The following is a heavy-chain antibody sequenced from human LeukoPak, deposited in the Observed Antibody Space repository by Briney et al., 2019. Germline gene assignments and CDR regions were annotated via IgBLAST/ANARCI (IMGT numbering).Heavy chain of an antibody. CDR1: GGSISSGSYY. V-gene: IGHV4-61*02. Sequence: PSETPSLTCTVSGGSISSGSYYWSWIRQPAGKGLEWIGRIYTSGSTNYNPSLKSRVTISVDTSKNQFSLKLSSVTAADTAVYYCARLRYGDYPYFDYWGQGTLVTVSS. J-gene: IGHJ4*02. D-gene: IGHD4-17*01. CDR3: ARLRYGDYPYFDY. CDR2: IYTSGST.